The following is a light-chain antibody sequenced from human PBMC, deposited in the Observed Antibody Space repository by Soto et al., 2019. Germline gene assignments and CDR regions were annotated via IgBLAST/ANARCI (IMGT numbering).Light chain of an antibody. CDR2: DVN. Sequence: QSVLTQPASVSGSPGQSITISCTGTSSDVGGYNYVSWYQQHPGKAPKLMLYDVNNRPSGVSDRFSGFKSGNTASLTISGLQVEDEADYYCSSYTSSTTDVFGTGTKGTVL. CDR3: SSYTSSTTDV. CDR1: SSDVGGYNY. V-gene: IGLV2-14*01. J-gene: IGLJ1*01.